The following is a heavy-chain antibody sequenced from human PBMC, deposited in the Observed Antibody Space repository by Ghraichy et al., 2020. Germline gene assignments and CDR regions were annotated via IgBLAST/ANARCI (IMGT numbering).Heavy chain of an antibody. Sequence: SETLSLTCTVSGGSISSYYWSWIRQPPGKGLEWIGYIYYSGSTNYNPSFKSRVTISVDTSKNQFSLKLSSVTAADTAVYYCARHGDYYYYGMDVWGQGTTVTVSS. CDR3: ARHGDYYYYGMDV. D-gene: IGHD7-27*01. CDR1: GGSISSYY. CDR2: IYYSGST. V-gene: IGHV4-59*08. J-gene: IGHJ6*02.